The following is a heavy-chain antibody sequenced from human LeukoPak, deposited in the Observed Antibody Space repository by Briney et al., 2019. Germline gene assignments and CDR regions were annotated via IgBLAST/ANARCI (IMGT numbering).Heavy chain of an antibody. D-gene: IGHD4-17*01. J-gene: IGHJ3*02. CDR1: GYTFTSYG. V-gene: IGHV1-18*01. CDR2: ISAYNGST. CDR3: ARGVTTGAYDI. Sequence: ASVKVSCKASGYTFTSYGISWVRQAPGQGLEWMGWISAYNGSTNYAQRIQGRVTMTTDTSTSTANMELRSLRSDDTAVYYCARGVTTGAYDIWGQGTMVTVSS.